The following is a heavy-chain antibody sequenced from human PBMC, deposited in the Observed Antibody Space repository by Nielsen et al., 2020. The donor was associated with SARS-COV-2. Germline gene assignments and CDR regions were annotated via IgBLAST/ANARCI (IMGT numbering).Heavy chain of an antibody. CDR1: GFTFSNSD. Sequence: GESLKISCAASGFTFSNSDMNWVRQAPGKGLEWVSGVSWNGSRTHYADSVKGRFIISRDNSRNFLYQQMNSLRPEDMAVYYCAKDGGSTSYYYYYYMDVWGKGTTVTVSS. V-gene: IGHV3-19*01. D-gene: IGHD2-2*01. CDR3: AKDGGSTSYYYYYYMDV. J-gene: IGHJ6*03. CDR2: VSWNGSRT.